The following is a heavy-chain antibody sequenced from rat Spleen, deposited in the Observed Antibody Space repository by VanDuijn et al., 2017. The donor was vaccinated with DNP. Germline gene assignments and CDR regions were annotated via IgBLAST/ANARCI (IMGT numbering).Heavy chain of an antibody. Sequence: EVQLQESGPGLVKPSQSLSLTCSVTGYSITRSYRWNWIRKFPGNKLEWMGYINSAGSTNYNPSLKSRISITRDTSENQFFLHLNSVTTEDTATYYCARWSRYFDYWGQGVMVTVSS. V-gene: IGHV3-3*01. CDR2: INSAGST. CDR1: GYSITRSYR. CDR3: ARWSRYFDY. J-gene: IGHJ2*01.